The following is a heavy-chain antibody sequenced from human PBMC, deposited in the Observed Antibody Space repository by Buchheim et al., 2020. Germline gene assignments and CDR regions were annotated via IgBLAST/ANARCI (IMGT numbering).Heavy chain of an antibody. CDR3: ARGTTTVAGTH. Sequence: EVQLVESGGGLVKPGGSLTLSCAASGFTFSTYTMNWVRQAPGKGLEWVASISGSSNYIYHADSVTGRFAVSRDNAKKSLYFQMTSLRVEDTAVYYCARGTTTVAGTHWGQGTL. CDR1: GFTFSTYT. V-gene: IGHV3-21*02. CDR2: ISGSSNYI. D-gene: IGHD4-23*01. J-gene: IGHJ4*02.